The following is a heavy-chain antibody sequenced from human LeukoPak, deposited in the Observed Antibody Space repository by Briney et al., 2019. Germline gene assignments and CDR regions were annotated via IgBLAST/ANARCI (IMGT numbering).Heavy chain of an antibody. CDR2: IYYSGST. V-gene: IGHV4-39*01. D-gene: IGHD5-12*01. CDR1: GGSISSSSYY. Sequence: PSETLSLTCTVSGGSISSSSYYWGWIRQPPGKGLEWIGSIYYSGSTYYNPSLKSRVTISVDTSKNQFSLKLSSVTAADTAVYYCAKIEASSDALDIWGQGTMVTVSS. CDR3: AKIEASSDALDI. J-gene: IGHJ3*02.